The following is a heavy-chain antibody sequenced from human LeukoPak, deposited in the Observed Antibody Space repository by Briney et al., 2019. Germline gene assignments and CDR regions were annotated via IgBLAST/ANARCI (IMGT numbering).Heavy chain of an antibody. V-gene: IGHV4-38-2*01. Sequence: GSLRLSCADSGFTFSNAWMSWVRQAPGKGLEWIGSIYYSGSTYYNPSLKSRVTISVDTSKNQFSLKLSSVTAADTAVYYCASFFLYDYGDYWGQGTLVTVSS. J-gene: IGHJ4*02. CDR1: GFTFSNAW. D-gene: IGHD2-8*01. CDR3: ASFFLYDYGDY. CDR2: IYYSGST.